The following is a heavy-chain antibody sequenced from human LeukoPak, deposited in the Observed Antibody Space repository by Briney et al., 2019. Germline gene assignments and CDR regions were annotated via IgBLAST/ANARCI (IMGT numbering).Heavy chain of an antibody. V-gene: IGHV3-23*01. CDR3: VNLGVRGVIIKDY. D-gene: IGHD3-10*01. J-gene: IGHJ4*02. Sequence: GGSLRLSCAASGFTFSSYAMSWVRKAPGKGLEWVSAISGSGGSTYYADSVKGRFTISRDNSKNTLYLQMNSLRAEDTAVYYCVNLGVRGVIIKDYWGQGTLVTVSS. CDR1: GFTFSSYA. CDR2: ISGSGGST.